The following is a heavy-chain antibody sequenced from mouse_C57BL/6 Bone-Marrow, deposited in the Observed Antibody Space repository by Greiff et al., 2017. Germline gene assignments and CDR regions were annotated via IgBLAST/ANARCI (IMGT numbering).Heavy chain of an antibody. J-gene: IGHJ1*03. Sequence: VQLQQSGAELARPGASVKMSCKASGYTFTSYTMHWVKQRPGQGLEWIGYINPSSGYTKYNQKFKDKATLTADKSSSTAYMQLSSLTSEDSAVYYCATSTKWYFEVWGTGTTVTVSS. CDR1: GYTFTSYT. D-gene: IGHD2-1*01. CDR3: ATSTKWYFEV. V-gene: IGHV1-4*01. CDR2: INPSSGYT.